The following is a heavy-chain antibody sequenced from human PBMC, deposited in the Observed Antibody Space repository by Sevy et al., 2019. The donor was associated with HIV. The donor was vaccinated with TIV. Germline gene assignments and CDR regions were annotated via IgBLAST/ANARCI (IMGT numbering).Heavy chain of an antibody. J-gene: IGHJ4*02. CDR1: QFNFDTYA. D-gene: IGHD3-10*01. V-gene: IGHV3-33*01. CDR3: ATNMVHAGAYDSYFNF. CDR2: IWYDGSSK. Sequence: GRSLRLSCVASQFNFDTYAIHWVRQAPGKGLEWVAMIWYDGSSKDYAESVKGRFAISRDNSQNPAFLQMNSLRAEDTAVYYCATNMVHAGAYDSYFNFWGQGSLVTVSS.